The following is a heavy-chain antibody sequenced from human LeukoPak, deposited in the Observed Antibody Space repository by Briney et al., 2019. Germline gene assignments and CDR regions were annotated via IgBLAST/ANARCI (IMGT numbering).Heavy chain of an antibody. CDR3: ARHVTTSDYESSWFDP. Sequence: GESLKVSCRASGNGFSNYWIGWVRQVPGKGLEWMGITYPGESNTRYSPSFQGQVTISVDRSIRTAYLQWNSLKASDTAMYYCARHVTTSDYESSWFDPWGQGTLVIVSS. D-gene: IGHD3-22*01. V-gene: IGHV5-51*01. CDR2: TYPGESNT. CDR1: GNGFSNYW. J-gene: IGHJ5*02.